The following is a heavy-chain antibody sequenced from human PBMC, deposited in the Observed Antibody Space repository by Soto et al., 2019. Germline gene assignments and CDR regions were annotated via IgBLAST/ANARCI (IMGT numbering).Heavy chain of an antibody. J-gene: IGHJ4*02. CDR2: ISGGGRPI. CDR3: ARDLDWAFDC. Sequence: EVHLVESGGGLVQPGGSLRLSCAASGFTFSSFSMNWVRQAPGRGLEWISFISGGGRPISYADSVKGRFTISRDNAKNSLYLQMDSLRDEDTAVYYCARDLDWAFDCWGQGPWSPSPQ. V-gene: IGHV3-48*02. D-gene: IGHD3-9*01. CDR1: GFTFSSFS.